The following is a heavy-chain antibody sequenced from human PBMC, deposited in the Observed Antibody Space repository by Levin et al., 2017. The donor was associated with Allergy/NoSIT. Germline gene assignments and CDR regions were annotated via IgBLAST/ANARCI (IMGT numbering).Heavy chain of an antibody. V-gene: IGHV3-48*02. CDR3: ARDPHYYDSSGYGRHYYGMDV. CDR2: ISTSSSTT. CDR1: GFTFSSHT. J-gene: IGHJ6*02. D-gene: IGHD3-22*01. Sequence: GESLKISCEASGFTFSSHTMHWVRQAPGKGLEWVSYISTSSSTTYYADSVKGRFTISRDNAKNSLYLQMNSLRDEDTAVYYCARDPHYYDSSGYGRHYYGMDVWGQGTTVTVSS.